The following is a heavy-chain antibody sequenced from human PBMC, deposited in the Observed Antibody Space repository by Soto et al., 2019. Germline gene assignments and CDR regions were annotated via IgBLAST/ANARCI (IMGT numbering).Heavy chain of an antibody. CDR3: ARIRGYWYGLDV. Sequence: EVQLLESGGDLVQPGGSLRLSCAASGFNVGAFAVNWVRQAPGKGLEWVSAITGTGGNTYYVDSVKGRFTSSRDNSKNMLYLQVNSLRVEDTAVYYCARIRGYWYGLDVWGQGTTVTVSS. V-gene: IGHV3-23*01. J-gene: IGHJ6*02. CDR1: GFNVGAFA. CDR2: ITGTGGNT.